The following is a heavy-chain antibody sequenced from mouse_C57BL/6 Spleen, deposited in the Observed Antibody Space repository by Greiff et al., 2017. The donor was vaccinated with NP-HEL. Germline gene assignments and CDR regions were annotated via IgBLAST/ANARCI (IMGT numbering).Heavy chain of an antibody. D-gene: IGHD1-1*01. Sequence: VQLQQSGPELVKPGASVKISCKASGYSFTDYNMNWVKQSNGKSLEWIGVINPNYGTTSYNQKFKGKATLTVDQSSSTAYMQLNSLTSGDSAVYYCAREGTGVAQYYFDYWGQGTTLTVSS. CDR2: INPNYGTT. V-gene: IGHV1-39*01. CDR3: AREGTGVAQYYFDY. J-gene: IGHJ2*01. CDR1: GYSFTDYN.